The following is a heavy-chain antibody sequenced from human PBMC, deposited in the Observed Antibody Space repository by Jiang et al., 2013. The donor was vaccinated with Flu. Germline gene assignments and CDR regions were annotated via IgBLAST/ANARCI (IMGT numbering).Heavy chain of an antibody. V-gene: IGHV3-23*01. CDR2: ISGSGGST. J-gene: IGHJ6*04. Sequence: VQLLESGGGLVQPGGSLRLSCAASGFTFSSYAMSWVRQAPGKGLEWVSAISGSGGSTYYADSVKGRFTISRDNSKNTLYLQMNSLRADDTAAYYCAKDKSPYYYYGMDVWGKGTTVTVSS. CDR1: GFTFSSYA. CDR3: AKDKSPYYYYGMDV.